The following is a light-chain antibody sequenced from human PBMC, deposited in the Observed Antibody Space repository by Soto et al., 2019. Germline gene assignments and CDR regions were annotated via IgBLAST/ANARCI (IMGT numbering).Light chain of an antibody. CDR3: QQYTTFLLT. CDR2: EAS. CDR1: QSISSL. J-gene: IGKJ4*01. Sequence: DIQMTQSPSTLSAYVGDRVTITCRASQSISSLLAWYQQKPGKAPKLLIHEASTLESGVPSRFSGSGSGTEFTLTISSLQPDDFGTYYCQQYTTFLLTFGGGTKVEIK. V-gene: IGKV1-5*03.